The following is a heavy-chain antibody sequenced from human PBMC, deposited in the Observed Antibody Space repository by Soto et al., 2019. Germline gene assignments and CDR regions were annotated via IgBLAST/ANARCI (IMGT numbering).Heavy chain of an antibody. J-gene: IGHJ4*02. V-gene: IGHV1-69*13. CDR1: GGTFRNHV. CDR3: AKVEVIFGVVIGQLDH. Sequence: GASVKVSCKASGGTFRNHVFNWVRQAPGQGLEWMGGIIPIIGTPNYAQKFQGRVTVTADASTNTVYLDVSSLRSQDTAVYYCAKVEVIFGVVIGQLDHWGQGTLVTVSS. CDR2: IIPIIGTP. D-gene: IGHD3-3*02.